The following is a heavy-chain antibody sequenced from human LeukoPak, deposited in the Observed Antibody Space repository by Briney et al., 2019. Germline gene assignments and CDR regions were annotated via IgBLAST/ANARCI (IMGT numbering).Heavy chain of an antibody. D-gene: IGHD5-24*01. CDR2: IYYSGST. J-gene: IGHJ6*03. V-gene: IGHV4-61*01. CDR3: ARSRDGYNYGLARYYYMDV. CDR1: GYSISSGYY. Sequence: PSETLSLTCTVSGYSISSGYYWSWIRQPPGKGLEWIGYIYYSGSTNYNPSLKSRVTISVDTSKNQFSLKLSSVTAADTAVYYCARSRDGYNYGLARYYYMDVWGKGTTVTISS.